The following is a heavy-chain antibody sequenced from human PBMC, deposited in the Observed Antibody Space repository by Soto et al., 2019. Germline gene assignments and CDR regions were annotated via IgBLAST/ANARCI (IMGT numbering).Heavy chain of an antibody. CDR1: GFTFRSYS. Sequence: GGSLRLSCAASGFTFRSYSINWVRQAPGKGLEWVSSISSSSYIYYADSVKGRFTISRDNAKNSLYLQMNSLRAEDTAVYYCAVDSVAFDIWGQGTMVTVSS. V-gene: IGHV3-21*01. CDR2: ISSSSYI. J-gene: IGHJ3*02. D-gene: IGHD5-18*01. CDR3: AVDSVAFDI.